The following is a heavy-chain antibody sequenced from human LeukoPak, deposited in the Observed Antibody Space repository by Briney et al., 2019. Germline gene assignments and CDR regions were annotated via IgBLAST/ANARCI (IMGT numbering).Heavy chain of an antibody. J-gene: IGHJ3*01. CDR1: GGSISSGSYW. Sequence: SETLSLTCPVSGGSISSGSYWWGWIRQPPGKGLEYIGSVFYDGSTRYSPSLKSRLTISLDASMNHFSLRLSSLTAADTAVYYCARHADRGGYVRGIDVWGRGTMVTVSS. D-gene: IGHD5-12*01. CDR2: VFYDGST. CDR3: ARHADRGGYVRGIDV. V-gene: IGHV4-39*01.